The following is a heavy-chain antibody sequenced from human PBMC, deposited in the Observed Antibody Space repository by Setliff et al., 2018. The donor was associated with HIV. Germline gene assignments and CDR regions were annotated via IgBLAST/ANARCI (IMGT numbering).Heavy chain of an antibody. CDR2: FDPEHRKT. CDR1: RYTLTELS. D-gene: IGHD3-10*01. J-gene: IGHJ1*01. V-gene: IGHV1-24*01. CDR3: ARVVVRGVTFIAEYFQH. Sequence: GASVKVSCKVSRYTLTELSMHWVRQAPGKGLEWMGSFDPEHRKTLYAQKFQGRVTMTQDTSTSTAYMELRSLRSDDTAVYYCARVVVRGVTFIAEYFQHWGQGTLVTVSS.